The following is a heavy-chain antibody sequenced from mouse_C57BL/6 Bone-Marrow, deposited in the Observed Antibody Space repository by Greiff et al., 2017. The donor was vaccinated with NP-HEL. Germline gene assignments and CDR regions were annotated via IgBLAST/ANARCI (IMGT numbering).Heavy chain of an antibody. Sequence: VHLVESGPGLVQPSQSLSITCTVSGFSLTSYGVHWVRQSPGKGLEWLGVIWRGGSTDYNAAFMSRLSITKDNSKSQVFFKMNGLQADDTAIYYCAKKGYYGLYAMDYWGQGTSVTVSS. V-gene: IGHV2-5*01. CDR1: GFSLTSYG. CDR3: AKKGYYGLYAMDY. J-gene: IGHJ4*01. CDR2: IWRGGST. D-gene: IGHD1-1*01.